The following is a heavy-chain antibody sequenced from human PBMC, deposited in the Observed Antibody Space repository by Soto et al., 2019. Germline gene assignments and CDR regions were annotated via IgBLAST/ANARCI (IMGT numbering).Heavy chain of an antibody. J-gene: IGHJ4*02. CDR1: GYTFTNYY. V-gene: IGHV1-46*04. Sequence: QVQLVQSGAEVKKPGASVKVSCRASGYTFTNYYIHLVRQAPGQGLEWLAIINPTSGSTNYAQELQGRVSFTIDTSTSTVYRELRGLRSEDTAMFYCARDLAAADQWGQGTLVTVSS. CDR3: ARDLAAADQ. D-gene: IGHD6-13*01. CDR2: INPTSGST.